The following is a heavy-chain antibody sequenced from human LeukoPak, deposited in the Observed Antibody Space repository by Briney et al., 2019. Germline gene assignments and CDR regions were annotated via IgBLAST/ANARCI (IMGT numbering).Heavy chain of an antibody. V-gene: IGHV4-31*03. Sequence: SQTLSLTCTVSGGSLSSGGYYWSWIRQHPGKGLEWIGYIYYSGSTYYNPSLKSRVTISVDTSKNQFSLKLSSVTAADTAVYYCARGGYSSSWYDAFDIWGQGTMVTVSS. J-gene: IGHJ3*02. D-gene: IGHD6-13*01. CDR1: GGSLSSGGYY. CDR3: ARGGYSSSWYDAFDI. CDR2: IYYSGST.